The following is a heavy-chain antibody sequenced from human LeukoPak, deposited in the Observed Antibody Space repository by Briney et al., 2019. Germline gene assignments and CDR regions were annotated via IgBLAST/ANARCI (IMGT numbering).Heavy chain of an antibody. CDR3: ARIPNSSSWSDYYYYYYMDV. J-gene: IGHJ6*03. D-gene: IGHD6-13*01. Sequence: ASVKVSCKASGYTFTSYDTNWVRQATGQGLEWMGWMNPNSGNTGYAQKFQGRVTMTRNTSISTAYMELSSLRSEDTAVYYCARIPNSSSWSDYYYYYYMDVWGKGTTVTVSS. CDR2: MNPNSGNT. V-gene: IGHV1-8*01. CDR1: GYTFTSYD.